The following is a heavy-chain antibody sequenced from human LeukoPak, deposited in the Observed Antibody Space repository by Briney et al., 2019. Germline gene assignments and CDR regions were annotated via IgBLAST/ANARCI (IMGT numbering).Heavy chain of an antibody. D-gene: IGHD2-15*01. V-gene: IGHV5-51*01. CDR3: ARHRADAGYCSAGICYSLEY. J-gene: IGHJ4*02. CDR1: GYRFSTYW. Sequence: AGESLKISCKTSGYRFSTYWIGWVRQMPGKGLEWMGIIYPDDSDTRYSPPFQGQVTISADKSISTAYLQWSSLKASDTAMYYCARHRADAGYCSAGICYSLEYWGQGTLVTVSS. CDR2: IYPDDSDT.